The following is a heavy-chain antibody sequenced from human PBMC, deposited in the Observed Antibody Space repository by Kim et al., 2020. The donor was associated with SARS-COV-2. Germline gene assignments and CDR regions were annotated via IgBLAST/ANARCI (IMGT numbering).Heavy chain of an antibody. V-gene: IGHV3-43*02. CDR1: GFTFDDYA. J-gene: IGHJ4*02. CDR2: ISRDGGEI. D-gene: IGHD6-19*01. CDR3: ARGEQWLIKN. Sequence: GGSLRLSCAASGFTFDDYAIHWVRQVPGKGLEWVSLISRDGGEIKYADSVKGRFTISRDNSKKSVHLQMNSLRSEDTALYYCARGEQWLIKNWGQGTQVTVSP.